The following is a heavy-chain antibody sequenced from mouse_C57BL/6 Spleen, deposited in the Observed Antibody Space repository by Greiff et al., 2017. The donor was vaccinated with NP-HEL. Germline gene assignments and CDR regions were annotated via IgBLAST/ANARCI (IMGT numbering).Heavy chain of an antibody. CDR3: AGGGDGYPTSY. V-gene: IGHV1-82*01. D-gene: IGHD2-3*01. J-gene: IGHJ3*01. CDR1: GYAFSSSW. CDR2: IYPGDGDT. Sequence: VQRVESGPELVKPGASVKISCKASGYAFSSSWMNWVKQRPGKGLEWIGRIYPGDGDTNYNGKFKGKATLTADKSSSTAYMQLSSLTSEDSAVYFCAGGGDGYPTSYWGQGTLVTVSA.